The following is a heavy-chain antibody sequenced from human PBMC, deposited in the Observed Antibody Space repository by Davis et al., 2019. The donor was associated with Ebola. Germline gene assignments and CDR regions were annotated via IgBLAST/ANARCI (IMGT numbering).Heavy chain of an antibody. CDR1: GFTFSSYA. CDR2: VRASGVDT. D-gene: IGHD6-13*01. Sequence: PGGSLRLSCAASGFTFSSYAMTWVRQAPGTGLEWVSVVRASGVDTFYADSVKGRFTISRDNSKTTLNVQMDSLTAEDTAMYYCAKGKSEAATGPTREFDYWGQGTLVTVSS. CDR3: AKGKSEAATGPTREFDY. J-gene: IGHJ4*02. V-gene: IGHV3-23*01.